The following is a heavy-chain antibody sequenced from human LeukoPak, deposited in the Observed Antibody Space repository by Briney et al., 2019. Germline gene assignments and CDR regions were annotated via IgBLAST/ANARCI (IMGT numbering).Heavy chain of an antibody. D-gene: IGHD3-10*01. J-gene: IGHJ4*02. CDR1: GFTFSSYS. V-gene: IGHV3-21*01. Sequence: GGSLRLSCAASGFTFSSYSMNWVRQAPGKGLEWVSSISSSSSYIYYADSVKGRFTISRDNAKNSLYLQMNSLRAEDTAVYYCARGVGSGSYNPHPNPFDYWGQGTLVTVSS. CDR2: ISSSSSYI. CDR3: ARGVGSGSYNPHPNPFDY.